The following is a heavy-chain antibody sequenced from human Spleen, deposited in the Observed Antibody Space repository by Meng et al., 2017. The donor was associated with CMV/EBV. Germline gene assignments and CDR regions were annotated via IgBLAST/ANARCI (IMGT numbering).Heavy chain of an antibody. V-gene: IGHV3-74*01. Sequence: GGSLRLSCAASGFTFTNYWMHWVRQAPGKGLVWVSRIKGGGSTTTYADAVKGRFTISRDNAKNSLYLQMNSLRAEDTAVYYCARDSLGGIVVVPAAMSLPYYYGMDVWGQGTTVTVSS. CDR2: IKGGGSTT. CDR1: GFTFTNYW. D-gene: IGHD2-2*01. CDR3: ARDSLGGIVVVPAAMSLPYYYGMDV. J-gene: IGHJ6*02.